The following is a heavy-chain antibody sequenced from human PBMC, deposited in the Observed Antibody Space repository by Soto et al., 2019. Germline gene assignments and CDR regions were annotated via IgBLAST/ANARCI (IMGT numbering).Heavy chain of an antibody. V-gene: IGHV3-33*01. J-gene: IGHJ4*02. CDR3: ARYSGSNSAGTLDY. D-gene: IGHD1-26*01. Sequence: QVQLVESGGGVVQPGRSLRLSCAASGFTFSSNGMHWFRQAPGKGLEWVAVIWYDGSKKYYVDSVKGRFTISRDNSKNTLYVQDNSLSVEDTAVYYCARYSGSNSAGTLDYWGQGTMVTVSS. CDR2: IWYDGSKK. CDR1: GFTFSSNG.